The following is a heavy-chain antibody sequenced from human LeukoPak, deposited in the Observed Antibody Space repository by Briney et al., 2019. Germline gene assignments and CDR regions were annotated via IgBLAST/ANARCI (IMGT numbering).Heavy chain of an antibody. J-gene: IGHJ4*02. CDR2: LNSDGSST. D-gene: IGHD5-12*01. V-gene: IGHV3-74*01. CDR3: AKDDSYSGYVY. Sequence: GGSLRLSCAASGFTFSSYWMHWVRQAPGKGLVWVSCLNSDGSSTSYADSVRGRFTISRDNAKNTLYLQMNSLRAEDTAVYYCAKDDSYSGYVYWGQGTLVTVSS. CDR1: GFTFSSYW.